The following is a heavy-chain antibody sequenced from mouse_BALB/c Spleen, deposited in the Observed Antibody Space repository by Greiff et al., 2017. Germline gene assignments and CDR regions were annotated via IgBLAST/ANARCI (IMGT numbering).Heavy chain of an antibody. V-gene: IGHV7-3*02. CDR2: IRNKANGYTT. Sequence: EVQRVESGGGLVQPGGSLRLSCATSGFTFTDYYMSWVRQPPGKALEWLGFIRNKANGYTTEYSASVKGRFTISRDNSQSILYLQMNTLRAEDSATYYCARGRGSSYWYFDVWGAGTTVTGSS. J-gene: IGHJ1*01. CDR3: ARGRGSSYWYFDV. CDR1: GFTFTDYY. D-gene: IGHD1-1*01.